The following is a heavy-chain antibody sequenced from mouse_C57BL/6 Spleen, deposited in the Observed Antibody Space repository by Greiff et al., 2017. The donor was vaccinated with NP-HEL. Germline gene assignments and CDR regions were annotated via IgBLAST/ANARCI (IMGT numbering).Heavy chain of an antibody. Sequence: VQGVESGAELVKPGASVKMSCKASGYTFTTYPIEWMKQNHGKSLEWIGNFHPYNDDTKYNEKFKGKATFTVEKSSSTVYLELSRLTSDDSAVYYCARSGYYGSNYYYAMDYWGQGTSVTVSS. J-gene: IGHJ4*01. CDR2: FHPYNDDT. CDR1: GYTFTTYP. V-gene: IGHV1-47*01. D-gene: IGHD1-1*01. CDR3: ARSGYYGSNYYYAMDY.